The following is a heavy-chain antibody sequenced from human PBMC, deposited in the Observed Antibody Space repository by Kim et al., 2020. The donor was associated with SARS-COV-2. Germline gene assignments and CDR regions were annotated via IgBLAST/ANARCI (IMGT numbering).Heavy chain of an antibody. D-gene: IGHD2-2*01. CDR3: ARAPVVPAAISRNWFDP. CDR2: MNPNSGNT. J-gene: IGHJ5*02. CDR1: GYTFTSYD. V-gene: IGHV1-8*01. Sequence: ASVKVSCKASGYTFTSYDINWVRQATGQGLEWMGWMNPNSGNTGYAQKFQGRVTMTRNTSISTAYMELSSLRSEDTAVYYCARAPVVPAAISRNWFDPWGQGTLVTVSS.